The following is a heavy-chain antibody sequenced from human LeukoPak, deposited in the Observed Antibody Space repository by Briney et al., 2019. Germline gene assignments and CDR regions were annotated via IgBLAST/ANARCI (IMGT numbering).Heavy chain of an antibody. D-gene: IGHD2-15*01. V-gene: IGHV4-61*02. CDR2: IYTSGST. J-gene: IGHJ4*02. CDR3: ARVRGFGCSGGSCYSAFTLYYFDY. Sequence: SQTLSLTCTVSGNSISSGDYYWSWIRQPAGKGLEWIGRIYTSGSTTYNPSLKSRVTISVDTSKNQFSLKLSSVTAADTAVYYCARVRGFGCSGGSCYSAFTLYYFDYWGQGTLVTVSS. CDR1: GNSISSGDYY.